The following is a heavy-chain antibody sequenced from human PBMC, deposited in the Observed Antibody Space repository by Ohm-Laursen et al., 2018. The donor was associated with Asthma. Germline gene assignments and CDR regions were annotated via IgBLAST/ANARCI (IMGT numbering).Heavy chain of an antibody. J-gene: IGHJ4*02. CDR1: GFTFSSYT. CDR3: IKDLSGTYSFDY. V-gene: IGHV3-64D*08. Sequence: SLRLSCAAFGFTFSSYTMHWVRQAPGKGLDYVSSMNGNGDTTHYADSVKGRFTISRDNSKNTLCLQMSSLRAEDTAVYHCIKDLSGTYSFDYWGQGALVTVSS. D-gene: IGHD1-26*01. CDR2: MNGNGDTT.